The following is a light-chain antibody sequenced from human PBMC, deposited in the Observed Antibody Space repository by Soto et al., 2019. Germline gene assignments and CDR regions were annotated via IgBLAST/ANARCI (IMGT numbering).Light chain of an antibody. J-gene: IGLJ1*01. V-gene: IGLV2-14*01. CDR3: SSYTSSSTYV. CDR2: EVS. CDR1: SSDFGGYNY. Sequence: QSVLTQPASVSGSPGQSITISCTGTSSDFGGYNYVSWYQQHPGKAPKLMIYEVSNRPSGVSNRFSGSKSGNTASLAISGLQAEDEAAYYCSSYTSSSTYVSGTGTKVTVL.